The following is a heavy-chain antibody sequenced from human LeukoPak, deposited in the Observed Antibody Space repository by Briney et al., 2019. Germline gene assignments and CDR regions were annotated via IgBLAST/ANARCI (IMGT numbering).Heavy chain of an antibody. V-gene: IGHV3-23*01. Sequence: GGSLRLSCEASGFTFNSHAMTWVRLAPGKGLEWVSSISGSGGHTYYADSVKGRFTISRDNSKNTLYLQMNSLRAEDTAVYYCAKGGVGATFFYYYYYMDVWGKGTTVTVSS. CDR2: ISGSGGHT. CDR1: GFTFNSHA. CDR3: AKGGVGATFFYYYYYMDV. J-gene: IGHJ6*03. D-gene: IGHD1-26*01.